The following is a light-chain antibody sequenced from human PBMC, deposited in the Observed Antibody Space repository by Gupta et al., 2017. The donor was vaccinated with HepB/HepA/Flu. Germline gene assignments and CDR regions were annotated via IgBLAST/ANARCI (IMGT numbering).Light chain of an antibody. CDR3: QQANNFPPFT. CDR2: AAS. J-gene: IGKJ4*01. Sequence: DIQMTQSPSSVSASVGYRVTITCRASQGIRSWLAWYQQKPGKAPKLLIYAASSLQNEVPSRFSGSGSGTDFTLTIRSLQPEDFATYYCQQANNFPPFTFGGGTKVEIK. CDR1: QGIRSW. V-gene: IGKV1-12*01.